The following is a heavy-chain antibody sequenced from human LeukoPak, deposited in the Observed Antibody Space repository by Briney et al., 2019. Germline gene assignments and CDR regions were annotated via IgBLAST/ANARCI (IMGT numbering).Heavy chain of an antibody. D-gene: IGHD1-26*01. CDR2: FNSGNSNI. V-gene: IGHV3-21*01. CDR3: ARDPYSGGYGPYYYYYMDV. J-gene: IGHJ6*03. CDR1: GFTFNSDS. Sequence: PGGSLRLSCAAPGFTFNSDSMNWVRQAPGKGLEWVSSFNSGNSNIYYADSVKGRFTISRDNAENSLYLQMNSLRDEDTAVYYCARDPYSGGYGPYYYYYMDVWGKGTSVTISS.